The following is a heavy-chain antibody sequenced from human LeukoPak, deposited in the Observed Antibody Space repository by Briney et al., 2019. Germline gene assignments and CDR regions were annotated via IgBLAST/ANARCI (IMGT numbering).Heavy chain of an antibody. Sequence: EASVTVSCKAPGYTFIVDYMHWVRQAPGQGLEWMGWINPNSGGTNYAQKFQGRVTMTRDTSISTAYMELSRLTSHHTPVYYCARVWGFYNGQISGLDSWGQGSLVTVSS. CDR1: GYTFIVDY. J-gene: IGHJ4*02. CDR2: INPNSGGT. CDR3: ARVWGFYNGQISGLDS. D-gene: IGHD1-1*01. V-gene: IGHV1-2*02.